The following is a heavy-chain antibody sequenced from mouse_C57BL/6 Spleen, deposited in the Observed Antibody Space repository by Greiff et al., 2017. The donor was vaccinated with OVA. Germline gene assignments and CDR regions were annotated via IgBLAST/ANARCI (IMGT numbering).Heavy chain of an antibody. CDR1: GFNIKDYY. CDR3: ARCDPADAMDY. Sequence: VQLQQSGAELVKPGASVKLSCTASGFNIKDYYMHWVKQRTEQGLEWIGRIDPEDGETKHAPKFQGKATITADTSSNTAYLQLSSLTSEDTAVYYCARCDPADAMDYWGQGTSVTVSS. V-gene: IGHV14-2*01. CDR2: IDPEDGET. J-gene: IGHJ4*01.